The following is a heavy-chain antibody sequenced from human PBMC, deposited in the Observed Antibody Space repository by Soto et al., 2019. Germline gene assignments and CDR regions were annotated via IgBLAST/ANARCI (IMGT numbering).Heavy chain of an antibody. CDR2: IYHSGST. Sequence: SETLSLTCAVSGGSISSGGYSWSWIRQPPGKGLEWIGYIYHSGSTYYNPSLKSRVTISVDRSKNQFSLKLSSVTAADTAVYYCATSRSAAMFWFDPWGQGTLVTVSS. CDR1: GGSISSGGYS. V-gene: IGHV4-30-2*01. D-gene: IGHD2-2*01. CDR3: ATSRSAAMFWFDP. J-gene: IGHJ5*02.